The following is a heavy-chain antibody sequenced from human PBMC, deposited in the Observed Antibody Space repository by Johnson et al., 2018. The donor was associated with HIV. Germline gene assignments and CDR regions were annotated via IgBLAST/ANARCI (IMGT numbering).Heavy chain of an antibody. V-gene: IGHV3-66*02. J-gene: IGHJ3*02. Sequence: AQLVESGGGLVQPGESLRLSCAASGFTVSSNYMSWVRQAPGKGLEWVSVIYSGGSTYDADSVKGRFTISRDNSKNMLYLQMNSLRAEDTAVYYCATDSSSGVYDAFDIWDQGTMVTVSS. CDR2: IYSGGST. D-gene: IGHD6-13*01. CDR1: GFTVSSNY. CDR3: ATDSSSGVYDAFDI.